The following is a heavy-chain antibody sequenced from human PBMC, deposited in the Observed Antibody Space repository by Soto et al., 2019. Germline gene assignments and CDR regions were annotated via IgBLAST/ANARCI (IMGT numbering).Heavy chain of an antibody. CDR3: GISRYDSNFYYYGTDV. CDR2: TIPILGIT. V-gene: IGHV1-69*02. Sequence: QLVQSGAEVKKPGSSLKVSCKASGGTFSSHTISWVRLAPGQGLEWMGRTIPILGITNYAQNFQGRVTLTADKSTGTAPMELSSLRSEDTAVYYCGISRYDSNFYYYGTDVWGQGTTVTVSS. J-gene: IGHJ6*02. D-gene: IGHD3-22*01. CDR1: GGTFSSHT.